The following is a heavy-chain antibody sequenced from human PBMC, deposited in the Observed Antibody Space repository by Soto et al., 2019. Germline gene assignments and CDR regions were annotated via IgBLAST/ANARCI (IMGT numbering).Heavy chain of an antibody. CDR2: VHHTGNT. J-gene: IGHJ4*02. CDR1: GDSIRDSF. Sequence: SETLSLTCTVSGDSIRDSFWSWVRQPPGKGLEWIGLVHHTGNTNYNPSLETRVTMLIDASANHFSLTLTSVTPADAAVYYCARGREDHVDHHFGHLFDSWGQGTLVTVSS. V-gene: IGHV4-59*01. D-gene: IGHD3-10*01. CDR3: ARGREDHVDHHFGHLFDS.